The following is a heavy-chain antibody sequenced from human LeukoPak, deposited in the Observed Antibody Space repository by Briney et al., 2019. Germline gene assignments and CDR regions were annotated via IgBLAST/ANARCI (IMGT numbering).Heavy chain of an antibody. D-gene: IGHD3-22*01. CDR3: ARGRREYYYDSSGYNYFDY. CDR1: GFTFDDYA. V-gene: IGHV4-59*01. J-gene: IGHJ4*02. CDR2: IYYSGST. Sequence: GSLRLSCAASGFTFDDYAMHWIRQPPGKGLEWIGYIYYSGSTNYNPSLKSRVTISVDTSKNQFSLKLSSVTAADTAVYYCARGRREYYYDSSGYNYFDYWGQGTLVTVSS.